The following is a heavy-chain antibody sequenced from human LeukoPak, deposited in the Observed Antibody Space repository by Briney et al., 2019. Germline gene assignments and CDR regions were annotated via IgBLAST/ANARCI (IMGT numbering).Heavy chain of an antibody. Sequence: GGSLRLSCAASGFTVSSNYMSWVRQAPGKGLEWVSVIYSGGSTYYADSVKGRFTISRDNSKNTLYLQMSSLRAEDTAVYYCARDQLGYFDYWGQGTLVTVSS. CDR2: IYSGGST. CDR3: ARDQLGYFDY. D-gene: IGHD1-26*01. J-gene: IGHJ4*02. CDR1: GFTVSSNY. V-gene: IGHV3-66*02.